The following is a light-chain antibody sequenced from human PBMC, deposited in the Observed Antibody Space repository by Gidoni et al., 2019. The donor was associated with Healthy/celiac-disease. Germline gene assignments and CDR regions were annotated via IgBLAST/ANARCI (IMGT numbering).Light chain of an antibody. Sequence: DIQMTQSPSTLSASVGDRVTITCRASQSISSWLAWYQQKPGKAPKLLIYKASSLESGVPSRFSGSGSGTEFTLTISSLQPDDFATYYCQQYNSYSPRGTTFGGGTKVEIK. CDR3: QQYNSYSPRGTT. CDR2: KAS. J-gene: IGKJ4*01. V-gene: IGKV1-5*03. CDR1: QSISSW.